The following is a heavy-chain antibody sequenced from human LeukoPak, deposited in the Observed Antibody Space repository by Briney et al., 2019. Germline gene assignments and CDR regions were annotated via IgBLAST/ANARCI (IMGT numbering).Heavy chain of an antibody. Sequence: PGGSLRLSCSASGFTFSSYAMHWVRQAPGKGLEWVAVISYEGSNKYYADSVEGRFTISRDNSKTTLYLQMNSLRAEATAVYYCASFASMTGLASVPLSFDYWGPGTLVTVSS. CDR1: GFTFSSYA. V-gene: IGHV3-30-3*01. J-gene: IGHJ4*02. CDR3: ASFASMTGLASVPLSFDY. CDR2: ISYEGSNK. D-gene: IGHD1-14*01.